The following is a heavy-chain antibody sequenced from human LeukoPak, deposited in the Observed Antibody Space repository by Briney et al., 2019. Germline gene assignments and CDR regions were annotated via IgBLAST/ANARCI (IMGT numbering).Heavy chain of an antibody. CDR2: ISSRSSYI. J-gene: IGHJ6*02. Sequence: GGSLRLSCAASGFTLSTYSMNWVRQAPGKGLEWVSSISSRSSYIYYADSVKGRLTISRDNAKSSLYLQMNSLRAEDTAVYYCAREGTGYYYYGMDVWGQGTTVTGPS. V-gene: IGHV3-21*01. CDR3: AREGTGYYYYGMDV. CDR1: GFTLSTYS. D-gene: IGHD3/OR15-3a*01.